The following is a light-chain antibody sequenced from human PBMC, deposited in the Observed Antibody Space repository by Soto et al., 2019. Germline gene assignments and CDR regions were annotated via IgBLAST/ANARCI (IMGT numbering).Light chain of an antibody. Sequence: EIVMTQSPATLSVSPGERATLSCRAIQSVSSNLALYQQKPGQAPRLLIYGASTRATGIPVRFSGSGSGTEFTLTISSLQPDDFATYYCQQYNSYRTFGQGTKVDI. CDR3: QQYNSYRT. J-gene: IGKJ1*01. CDR1: QSVSSN. V-gene: IGKV3-15*01. CDR2: GAS.